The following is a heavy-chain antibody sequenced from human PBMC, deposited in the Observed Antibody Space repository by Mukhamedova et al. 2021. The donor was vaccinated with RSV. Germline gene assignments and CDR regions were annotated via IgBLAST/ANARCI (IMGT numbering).Heavy chain of an antibody. J-gene: IGHJ5*02. V-gene: IGHV4-39*01. CDR3: ARHVDQGFD. CDR1: GGSISSSSYY. CDR2: IYYSGST. Sequence: TVSGGSISSSSYYWGWIRQPPGKGLEWIGSIYYSGSTYYNPSLKSRVTISVDTSTSTAYMELRSLRSDDTAVYYCARHVDQGFD.